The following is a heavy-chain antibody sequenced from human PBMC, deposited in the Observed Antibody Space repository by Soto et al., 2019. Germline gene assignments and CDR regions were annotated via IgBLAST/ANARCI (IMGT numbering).Heavy chain of an antibody. D-gene: IGHD1-7*01. CDR2: TYYRSKWYN. Sequence: SPTLPLTCDSSGDSVSANNAAWHWVRQSPSRGLEWLGRTYYRSKWYNDYAESVKSRITFNPDTSKNQFSLQLNSVTPEDTAVYYCARTISGTTLLDWGQGTMVTVS. CDR3: ARTISGTTLLD. V-gene: IGHV6-1*01. J-gene: IGHJ4*02. CDR1: GDSVSANNAA.